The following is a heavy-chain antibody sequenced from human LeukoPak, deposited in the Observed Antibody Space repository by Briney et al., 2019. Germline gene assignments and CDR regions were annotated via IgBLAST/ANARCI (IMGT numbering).Heavy chain of an antibody. CDR3: ARGRGYCFGVNCYFDY. Sequence: GGSLRLSCAASGFTFSSYWMHWARQVPGKGLVWVSRINSDGSSTNYADSVKGRFTISRDNAKNTLYLQMNSLRAEDTAVYYCARGRGYCFGVNCYFDYWGQGTLVTVSS. J-gene: IGHJ4*02. D-gene: IGHD2-15*01. CDR1: GFTFSSYW. CDR2: INSDGSST. V-gene: IGHV3-74*01.